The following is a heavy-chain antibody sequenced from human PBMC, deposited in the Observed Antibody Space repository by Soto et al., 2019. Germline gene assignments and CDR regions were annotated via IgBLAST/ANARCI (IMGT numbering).Heavy chain of an antibody. CDR3: ARAHAPTLPFDF. D-gene: IGHD2-15*01. Sequence: SETLSLTCSVSGGSMRNVYWSWIRQSPGKGLEWIGFIFHSGNAKYNPSLQSRASMSIDTSKNQFSLSLESVTAADTAVYFCARAHAPTLPFDFWGQGTLVTV. V-gene: IGHV4-59*01. J-gene: IGHJ4*02. CDR1: GGSMRNVY. CDR2: IFHSGNA.